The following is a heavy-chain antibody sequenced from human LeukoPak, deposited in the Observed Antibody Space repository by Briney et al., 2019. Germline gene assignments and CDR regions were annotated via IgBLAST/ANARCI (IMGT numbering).Heavy chain of an antibody. CDR1: GFTFRSYD. CDR2: VWYDESNK. D-gene: IGHD3-22*01. Sequence: PGRSLRLSCAACGFTFRSYDMHWVRQAPGKGLEWVAVVWYDESNKYYVDSVKGRFTISRDNSKNTLYLQMNSLRVEDTALYYCAREDSSGAFDIWGQGTMVTVSS. J-gene: IGHJ3*02. CDR3: AREDSSGAFDI. V-gene: IGHV3-33*01.